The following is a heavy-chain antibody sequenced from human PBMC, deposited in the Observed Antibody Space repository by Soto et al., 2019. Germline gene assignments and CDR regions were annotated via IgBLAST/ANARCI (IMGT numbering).Heavy chain of an antibody. Sequence: PSETLSLTCTVSGGSISSSSYYWGWIRQPPGKGLEWIGSIYYSGSTYYNPSLKSRVTISVDTSKNQFSLKLSSVTAADTAVYYCSTAAGGSGSSNDYWGQGTRVTVSS. CDR1: GGSISSSSYY. D-gene: IGHD6-19*01. J-gene: IGHJ4*02. CDR3: STAAGGSGSSNDY. CDR2: IYYSGST. V-gene: IGHV4-39*01.